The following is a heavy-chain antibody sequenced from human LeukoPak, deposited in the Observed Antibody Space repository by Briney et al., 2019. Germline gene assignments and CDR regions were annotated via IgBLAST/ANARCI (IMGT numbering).Heavy chain of an antibody. CDR1: GFTFSSYS. CDR3: ASGHDDYYYYMDV. V-gene: IGHV3-21*01. CDR2: ISSSSSYI. D-gene: IGHD3-3*01. J-gene: IGHJ6*03. Sequence: GGSLRLSCAASGFTFSSYSMNWVRQAPGKGLEWVSSISSSSSYIYYADSVKGRFAISRDNAKNSLYLQMNSLRAEDTAVYYCASGHDDYYYYMDVWGKGTTVTVSS.